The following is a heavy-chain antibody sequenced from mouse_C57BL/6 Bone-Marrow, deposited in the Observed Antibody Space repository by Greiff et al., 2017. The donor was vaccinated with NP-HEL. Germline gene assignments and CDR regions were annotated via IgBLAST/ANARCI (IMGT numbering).Heavy chain of an antibody. Sequence: VQLVESGPGLVQPSQSLSITCTVSGFSLTSYGVHWVRQSPGKGLEWLGVIWSGGSTDYNAAFISRLSISKDNSKSQVFFKMNSLQADDTAIYYCARNGWLRQRRYYAMDYWGQGTSVTVSS. CDR3: ARNGWLRQRRYYAMDY. V-gene: IGHV2-2*01. CDR1: GFSLTSYG. CDR2: IWSGGST. D-gene: IGHD2-2*01. J-gene: IGHJ4*01.